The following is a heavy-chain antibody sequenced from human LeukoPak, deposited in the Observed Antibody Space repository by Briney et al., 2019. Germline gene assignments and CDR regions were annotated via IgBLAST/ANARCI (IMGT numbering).Heavy chain of an antibody. D-gene: IGHD1-26*01. CDR3: AREDGNYSSYFDY. J-gene: IGHJ4*02. CDR1: GGTFSSYA. V-gene: IGHV1-69*13. Sequence: SVKVSCKSSGGTFSSYAISWVRQAPGQELEWMGGIIPIFGTANYAQKFQGRVTTTADESTSTAYMELSSLRSEDTAMYYCAREDGNYSSYFDYWGQGTLVTVSS. CDR2: IIPIFGTA.